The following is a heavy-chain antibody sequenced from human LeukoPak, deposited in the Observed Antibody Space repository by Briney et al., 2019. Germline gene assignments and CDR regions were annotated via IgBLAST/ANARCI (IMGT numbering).Heavy chain of an antibody. V-gene: IGHV4-30-4*01. Sequence: SETLSLTCTVSGGSISSGDYYWSWIRQPPGKGLEWIGCIYYSGSTYYNPSLKSRLTISLDTSKNQFSLKSTSVTAADTAVYYCARDGRLWFGETKWFDPWGQGTLVTVSS. CDR2: IYYSGST. D-gene: IGHD3-10*01. J-gene: IGHJ5*02. CDR1: GGSISSGDYY. CDR3: ARDGRLWFGETKWFDP.